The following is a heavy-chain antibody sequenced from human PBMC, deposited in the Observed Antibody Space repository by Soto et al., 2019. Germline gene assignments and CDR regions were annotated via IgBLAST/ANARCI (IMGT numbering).Heavy chain of an antibody. CDR2: ISGSGGST. D-gene: IGHD2-2*01. V-gene: IGHV3-23*01. J-gene: IGHJ3*02. CDR3: AKGGGSSTSCYGSFCSRFRAFDI. Sequence: PGGSLRLSCAASGFTFSSYAMSWVRQAPGKGLEWVSAISGSGGSTYYADSVKGRFTISRDNSKNTLYLQMNSLRAEDTAVYYCAKGGGSSTSCYGSFCSRFRAFDIWGQGTMVTVSS. CDR1: GFTFSSYA.